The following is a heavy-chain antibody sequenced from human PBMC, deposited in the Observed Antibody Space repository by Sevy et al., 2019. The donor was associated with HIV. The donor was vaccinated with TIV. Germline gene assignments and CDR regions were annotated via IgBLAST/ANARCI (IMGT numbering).Heavy chain of an antibody. CDR3: ANPINGVH. CDR1: GFTFSNYW. Sequence: GGSLRLSCAASGFTFSNYWMTWFRQAPGKGLEWVANINQNGSAKNYVDSVKGRFIISRDNAKKSLYLQMNSLRVEDTAIYYCANPINGVHWGQGALVTVSS. D-gene: IGHD2-8*01. J-gene: IGHJ4*02. V-gene: IGHV3-7*01. CDR2: INQNGSAK.